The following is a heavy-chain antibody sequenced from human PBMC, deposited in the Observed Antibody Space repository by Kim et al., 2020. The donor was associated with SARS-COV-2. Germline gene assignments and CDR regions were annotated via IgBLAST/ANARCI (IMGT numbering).Heavy chain of an antibody. CDR2: ISSSSSTI. CDR1: GFTFSSYS. CDR3: ARDGKPYIYYDSSPGAY. Sequence: GGSLRLSCAASGFTFSSYSMNWVRQAPGKGLEWVSYISSSSSTIYYTDSVKGRFTISRDNAKNSLYLQMNSLRAEDTAVYYCARDGKPYIYYDSSPGAYWGQGTLVTVSS. V-gene: IGHV3-48*04. D-gene: IGHD3-22*01. J-gene: IGHJ4*02.